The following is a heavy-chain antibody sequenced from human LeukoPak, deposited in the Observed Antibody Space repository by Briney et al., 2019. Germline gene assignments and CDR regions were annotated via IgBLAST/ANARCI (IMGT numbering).Heavy chain of an antibody. Sequence: GGSLRLSCAASGFTFSSYGMHWVRQAPGKGLEWVAFIRYDGSNKYYADSVKGRFTISRDNSKNTLYLQMNSLRAEDTAVYYCARYRYYYGSGSFYGMDVWGQGTTVTVSS. CDR2: IRYDGSNK. J-gene: IGHJ6*02. CDR1: GFTFSSYG. V-gene: IGHV3-30*02. D-gene: IGHD3-10*01. CDR3: ARYRYYYGSGSFYGMDV.